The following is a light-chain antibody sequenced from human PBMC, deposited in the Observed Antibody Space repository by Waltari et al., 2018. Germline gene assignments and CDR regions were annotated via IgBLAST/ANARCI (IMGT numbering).Light chain of an antibody. Sequence: DIQMTQSPSTLSASVGDRVTIICRDSKRLSSYLAWYQQKPGKAPKLLIYKTSSLKTGVPSSFSGTGSGTEFTLTISSLQPDDISTYCSQQYNSYPFTFGPGTKVDIK. V-gene: IGKV1-5*03. J-gene: IGKJ3*01. CDR3: QQYNSYPFT. CDR2: KTS. CDR1: KRLSSY.